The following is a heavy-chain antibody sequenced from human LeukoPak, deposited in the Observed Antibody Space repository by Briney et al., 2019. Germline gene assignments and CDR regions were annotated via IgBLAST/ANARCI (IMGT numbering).Heavy chain of an antibody. D-gene: IGHD6-19*01. J-gene: IGHJ2*01. CDR2: ISISSRYI. V-gene: IGHV3-21*01. Sequence: GGSLRLSCAASGFTFSSYSMNWVRKAPGKGLEWVSSISISSRYINYSDSVKGRFTISRDNAKNSLYLQMNSMRVEDTAVYYCAREASSSCWYGTHWYFDFWGRGTLVTVSS. CDR1: GFTFSSYS. CDR3: AREASSSCWYGTHWYFDF.